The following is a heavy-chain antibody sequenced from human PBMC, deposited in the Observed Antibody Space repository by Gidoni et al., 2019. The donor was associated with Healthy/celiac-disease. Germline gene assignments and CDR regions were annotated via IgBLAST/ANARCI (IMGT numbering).Heavy chain of an antibody. D-gene: IGHD2-2*01. Sequence: QVQLQQWGAGLLKPSETLSLTCAVYGGSSSGYYWSWIRQPPGKGLEWIGEINHSGSTNYNPSLKSRVTISVDTSKNQFSLKLSSVTAADTAVYYCARGAKRVPRHYYGMDVWGQGTTVTVSS. CDR1: GGSSSGYY. CDR2: INHSGST. V-gene: IGHV4-34*01. J-gene: IGHJ6*02. CDR3: ARGAKRVPRHYYGMDV.